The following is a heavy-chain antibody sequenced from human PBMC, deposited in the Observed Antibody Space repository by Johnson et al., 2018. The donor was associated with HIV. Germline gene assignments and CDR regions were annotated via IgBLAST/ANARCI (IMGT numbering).Heavy chain of an antibody. J-gene: IGHJ3*02. CDR2: INWNGGST. D-gene: IGHD6-19*01. CDR3: ARGGPIAVETTGAFDI. V-gene: IGHV3-20*04. CDR1: GFTFDDYG. Sequence: MQLVESGGSVVRPGGSLRLSCAASGFTFDDYGMSWVRQAPGKGLEWVSGINWNGGSTGYADSVKGRFTISRDNAKNSLYLQMNSLRGEDTALYYCARGGPIAVETTGAFDIWGQGTMVTVSS.